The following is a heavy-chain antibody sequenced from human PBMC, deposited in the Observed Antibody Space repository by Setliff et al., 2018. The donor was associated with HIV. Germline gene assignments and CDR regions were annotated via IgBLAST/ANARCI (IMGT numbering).Heavy chain of an antibody. Sequence: SETLSLTCTVSGDSSSNDYWTWVRQPPGKGLEWIGNIHTSGTTKYNPSLNSRVTISVDMSKSQFSLKLSSVTAADTAVYYCARLAASIAARRRFDYWGQGTLVTVSS. CDR3: ARLAASIAARRRFDY. J-gene: IGHJ4*02. CDR1: GDSSSNDY. D-gene: IGHD6-6*01. V-gene: IGHV4-4*08. CDR2: IHTSGTT.